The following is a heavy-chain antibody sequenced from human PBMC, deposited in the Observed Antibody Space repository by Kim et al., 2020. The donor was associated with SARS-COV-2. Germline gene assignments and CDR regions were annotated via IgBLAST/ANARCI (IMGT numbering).Heavy chain of an antibody. Sequence: YALSVKSRITINPHPSKNQVSLQLISVTPEDTAVYYCASDFSGQLVLFDPWGQGTLVTVSS. J-gene: IGHJ5*02. V-gene: IGHV6-1*01. CDR3: ASDFSGQLVLFDP. D-gene: IGHD6-25*01.